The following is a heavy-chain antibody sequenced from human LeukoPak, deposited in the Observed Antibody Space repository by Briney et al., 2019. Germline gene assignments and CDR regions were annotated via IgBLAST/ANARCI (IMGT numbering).Heavy chain of an antibody. CDR2: LSYDGSNR. J-gene: IGHJ4*02. D-gene: IGHD4-17*01. V-gene: IGHV3-30*18. CDR3: AKDASTVTLHADY. Sequence: GGSLRLSGAASGFTFSSFAMHWVRQAPGKGLEWVSVLSYDGSNRYYADSVKGRLTISRDNSKNTLYLQMNSLRAEDTAVYYCAKDASTVTLHADYWGQGTLVTVSS. CDR1: GFTFSSFA.